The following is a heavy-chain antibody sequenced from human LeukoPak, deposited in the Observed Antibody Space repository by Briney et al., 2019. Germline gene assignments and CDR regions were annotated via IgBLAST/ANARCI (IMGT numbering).Heavy chain of an antibody. CDR1: GFTFSSYG. D-gene: IGHD5-18*01. V-gene: IGHV3-30*03. J-gene: IGHJ4*02. CDR3: ATDAYSYGSRVYYFDY. CDR2: ISYDGSNK. Sequence: PGGSLRLSCAASGFTFSSYGMHWVRKAPGKGLEWVAVISYDGSNKYYADSVKGRFTISRDNSKNTLYLQMNSLRAEDTAVYYCATDAYSYGSRVYYFDYWGQGALVTVSS.